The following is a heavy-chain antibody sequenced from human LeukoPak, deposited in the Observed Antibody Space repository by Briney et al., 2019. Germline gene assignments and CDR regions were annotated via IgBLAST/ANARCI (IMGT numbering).Heavy chain of an antibody. V-gene: IGHV3-48*04. Sequence: PGGSLRLSCAASGFTFSSYSMNWVRQAPGKGLEWVSSISSSGSTIYYADSVKGRFTISRDNAKNSLYLQMNSLRAEDTAVYYCARDPSGRQSSGWNYFDYWGQGTLVTVSS. J-gene: IGHJ4*02. CDR2: ISSSGSTI. CDR3: ARDPSGRQSSGWNYFDY. CDR1: GFTFSSYS. D-gene: IGHD6-19*01.